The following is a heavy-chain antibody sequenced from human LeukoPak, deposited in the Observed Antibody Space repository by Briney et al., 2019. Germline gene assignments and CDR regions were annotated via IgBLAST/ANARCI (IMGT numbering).Heavy chain of an antibody. CDR3: ARALSNWFDP. Sequence: PSETLSLTCTVSGSITSYYWTWIRQPPGQGLEWIGYVYHSGDTNYSPSLKSRVTMFVDTYRNQFSLKLTSVTAADTAVYYCARALSNWFDPWGQGTLVTVSS. D-gene: IGHD2/OR15-2a*01. V-gene: IGHV4-59*01. CDR1: GSITSYY. CDR2: VYHSGDT. J-gene: IGHJ5*02.